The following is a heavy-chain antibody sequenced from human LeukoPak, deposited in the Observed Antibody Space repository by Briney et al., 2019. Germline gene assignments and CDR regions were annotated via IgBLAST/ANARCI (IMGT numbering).Heavy chain of an antibody. CDR1: GFTFSSYG. V-gene: IGHV3-33*01. J-gene: IGHJ4*02. CDR3: ARGLGGTGDH. Sequence: GGSLRLSCAASGFTFSSYGMHWVRQAPGKGLEWVAVIWYDGSNKYYSDSVKGRFTISRDNSKNTMSLQMNSLRAEDTAVYYCARGLGGTGDHWGQGTLVTVSS. CDR2: IWYDGSNK. D-gene: IGHD3-10*01.